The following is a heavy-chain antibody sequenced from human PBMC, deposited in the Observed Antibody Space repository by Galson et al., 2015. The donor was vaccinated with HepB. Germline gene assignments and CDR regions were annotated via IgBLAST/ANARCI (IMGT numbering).Heavy chain of an antibody. CDR2: ISGSGSYI. D-gene: IGHD2-2*02. CDR1: GFTFNSYI. V-gene: IGHV3-21*01. CDR3: ARAGLGASAINYYYMDV. J-gene: IGHJ6*03. Sequence: SLRLSCAASGFTFNSYIMNWVRQAPGKGLEWVSSISGSGSYIYYADSVKGRFTISRDNAKNSLFLQMNSLRADDTAVYYCARAGLGASAINYYYMDVWGKGTTVTVSS.